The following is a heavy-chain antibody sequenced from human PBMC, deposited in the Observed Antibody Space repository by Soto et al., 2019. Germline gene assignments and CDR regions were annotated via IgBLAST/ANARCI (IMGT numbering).Heavy chain of an antibody. Sequence: SVKVSCKASGGTFSSYAISWVRQAPGQGLEWMGGIIPIFGTANYAQKFQGRVTISRDNSKNTLYLQMNSLRAEDTAVYYCARVRYSSRNFDYWGQGTLVTVSS. J-gene: IGHJ4*02. CDR2: IIPIFGTA. CDR1: GGTFSSYA. CDR3: ARVRYSSRNFDY. V-gene: IGHV1-69*05. D-gene: IGHD6-13*01.